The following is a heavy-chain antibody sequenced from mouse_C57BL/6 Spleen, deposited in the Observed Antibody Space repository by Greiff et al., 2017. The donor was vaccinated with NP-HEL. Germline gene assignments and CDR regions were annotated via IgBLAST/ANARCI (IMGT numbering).Heavy chain of an antibody. CDR3: ARGYYGGDYAMDY. V-gene: IGHV1-26*01. J-gene: IGHJ4*01. D-gene: IGHD1-1*01. CDR1: GYTFTDYY. Sequence: EVQLQQSGPELVKPGASVKISCKASGYTFTDYYMNWVKQSHGKSLEWIGDINPNNGGTSYNQKFKGKATLTVDKSSSTAYMELRSLTSEDSAVYYCARGYYGGDYAMDYWGQGTSVTVSS. CDR2: INPNNGGT.